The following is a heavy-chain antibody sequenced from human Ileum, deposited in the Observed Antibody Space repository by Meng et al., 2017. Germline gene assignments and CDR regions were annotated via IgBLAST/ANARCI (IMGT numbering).Heavy chain of an antibody. CDR2: INWKGGST. CDR1: GFTSDDYG. D-gene: IGHD3-10*01. CDR3: AKDRPGGRLPIDY. J-gene: IGHJ4*02. V-gene: IGHV3-20*04. Sequence: GGSLRLSCAASGFTSDDYGMSWARQAPGKGLEWVAGINWKGGSTGYADSVTGRFTISRDNAKNSLYLQMNSLRAEDTAVYYCAKDRPGGRLPIDYWGQGTLVTVSS.